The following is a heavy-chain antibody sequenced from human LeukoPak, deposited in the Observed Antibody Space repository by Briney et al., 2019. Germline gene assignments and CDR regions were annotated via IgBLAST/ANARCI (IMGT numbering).Heavy chain of an antibody. CDR3: ARYVVACNYGAFDI. CDR2: INPNSGGT. V-gene: IGHV1-2*02. Sequence: ASVKVSFKSSVYTFTVYYMHWVRQAPGQGLEWMGWINPNSGGTNDAKKFQGRVSMTREKWISTAYMELSRVGYYDTPVYYCARYVVACNYGAFDIWGQGTMVTVSS. CDR1: VYTFTVYY. D-gene: IGHD6-19*01. J-gene: IGHJ3*02.